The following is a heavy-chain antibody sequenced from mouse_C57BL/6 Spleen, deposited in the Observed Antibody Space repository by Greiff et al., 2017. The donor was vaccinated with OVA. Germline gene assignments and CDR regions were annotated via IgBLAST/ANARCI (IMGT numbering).Heavy chain of an antibody. D-gene: IGHD2-3*01. CDR3: ARIGDGYPPFAY. Sequence: QVQLQQPGAELVKPGASVKLSCKASGYTFTSYWMQWVKQRPGQGLEWIGEIDPSYSYTNYNQKFKGKATLTVDTSSSTAYKQLSSLTSEDSAVYYCARIGDGYPPFAYWGKGTLVTVSA. V-gene: IGHV1-50*01. CDR1: GYTFTSYW. J-gene: IGHJ3*01. CDR2: IDPSYSYT.